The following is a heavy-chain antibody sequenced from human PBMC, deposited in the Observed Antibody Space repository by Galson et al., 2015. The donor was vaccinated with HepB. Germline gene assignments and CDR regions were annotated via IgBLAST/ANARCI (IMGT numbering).Heavy chain of an antibody. CDR3: ARDWVAAGGGDWFDP. D-gene: IGHD6-13*01. J-gene: IGHJ5*02. CDR1: GYTFTSYD. CDR2: MNPNSGNT. V-gene: IGHV1-8*01. Sequence: SVKVSCKASGYTFTSYDINWVRQATGQGLEWMGWMNPNSGNTGYAQKFQGRVTMTRNTSISTAYMELSSLRAEDTAVYYCARDWVAAGGGDWFDPWGQGTLVTVSS.